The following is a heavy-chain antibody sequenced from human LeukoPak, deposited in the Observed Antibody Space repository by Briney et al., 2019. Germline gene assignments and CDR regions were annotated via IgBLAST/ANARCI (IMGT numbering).Heavy chain of an antibody. CDR3: AKAHYRGSTSCYAFDI. Sequence: GRSLRLSCAASGFTFSSYAMHWVRQVPGKGLEWVAVISYDGSNKYYADSVKGRFTISRDSSKNTLYLQMNSLRAEDTAVYYCAKAHYRGSTSCYAFDIWGQGTMVTVSS. CDR1: GFTFSSYA. CDR2: ISYDGSNK. V-gene: IGHV3-30-3*01. D-gene: IGHD2-2*01. J-gene: IGHJ3*02.